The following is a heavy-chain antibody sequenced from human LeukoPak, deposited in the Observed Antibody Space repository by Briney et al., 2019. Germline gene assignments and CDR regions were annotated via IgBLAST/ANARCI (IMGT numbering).Heavy chain of an antibody. CDR3: AKDLYGSGWYNYFDP. D-gene: IGHD6-19*01. J-gene: IGHJ5*02. CDR1: GFTFSDYG. Sequence: GGSLRLSCAASGFTFSDYGMHWVRQAPGKGLEWVAMTSRDGSAEYYADSVEGRFTISRDNSKNTLYLQMNSLRPEDTAVYHCAKDLYGSGWYNYFDPWGQGALVIVSS. CDR2: TSRDGSAE. V-gene: IGHV3-30*18.